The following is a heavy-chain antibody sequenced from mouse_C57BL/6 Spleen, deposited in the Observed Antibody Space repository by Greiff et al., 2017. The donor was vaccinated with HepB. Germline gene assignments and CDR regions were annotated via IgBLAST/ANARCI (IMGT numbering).Heavy chain of an antibody. Sequence: QVQLQQPGAELVKPGASVKLSCKASGYTFTSYWMHWVKQRPGQGLEWIGMIHPNSGSTNYNEKFKSKATLTVDKSSSTAYMQLSSLPSEDSAVYYCARGSAYGYFDYWGQGTTLTVSS. CDR2: IHPNSGST. CDR1: GYTFTSYW. J-gene: IGHJ2*01. V-gene: IGHV1-64*01. D-gene: IGHD2-10*02. CDR3: ARGSAYGYFDY.